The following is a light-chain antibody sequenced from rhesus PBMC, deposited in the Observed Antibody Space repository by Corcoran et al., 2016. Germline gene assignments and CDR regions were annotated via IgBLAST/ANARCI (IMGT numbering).Light chain of an antibody. CDR2: AAS. V-gene: IGKV1-18*01. Sequence: DIQMTQSPSSLSASVGDKVTITCRASQGISSWLAWYQQKPGKSPNLLLYAASNLESGVPSRFSGSGSGTDYTLTISSLQPDDFATYYCQQGYTSPHSFGQGTKVEIK. J-gene: IGKJ2*01. CDR1: QGISSW. CDR3: QQGYTSPHS.